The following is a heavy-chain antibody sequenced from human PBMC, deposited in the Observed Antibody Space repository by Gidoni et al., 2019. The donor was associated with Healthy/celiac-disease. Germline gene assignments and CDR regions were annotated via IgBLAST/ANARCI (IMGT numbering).Heavy chain of an antibody. J-gene: IGHJ3*02. V-gene: IGHV3-23*01. CDR2: IRVSGGSS. Sequence: EVPLLESGGGLVQPGGSMRLTCAATGFTFSIYAMSWVRQAPGKGLEWVSAIRVSGGSSYYADSVKGRFTISRDNSKNTLYLQMNSLRAEDTAVYYCAKHPRRGAFDIWGQGTMVTVSS. D-gene: IGHD3-10*01. CDR1: GFTFSIYA. CDR3: AKHPRRGAFDI.